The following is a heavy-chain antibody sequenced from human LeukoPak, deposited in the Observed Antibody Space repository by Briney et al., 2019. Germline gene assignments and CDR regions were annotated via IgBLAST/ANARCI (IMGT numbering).Heavy chain of an antibody. V-gene: IGHV3-30*03. D-gene: IGHD5-18*01. Sequence: GGSLRLSCAASGFTFSSYGMYWVRQAPGKGLEWVAVISYDGSNKYYADSVKGRFTISRDNSKNTVYLQMNSLRAEDTAVYYCATSRGSSYGYRALELPPSPVDWGQGTLVTVSS. CDR3: ATSRGSSYGYRALELPPSPVD. CDR2: ISYDGSNK. CDR1: GFTFSSYG. J-gene: IGHJ4*02.